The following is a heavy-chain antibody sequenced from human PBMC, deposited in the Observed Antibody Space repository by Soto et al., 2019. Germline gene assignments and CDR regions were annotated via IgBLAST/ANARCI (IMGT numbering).Heavy chain of an antibody. CDR3: ASRTVWSYFDY. Sequence: ASVKVSCKASGYTSTAYPMHWVRQAPGQRLEWMGWINVANGDTGYSQKFQGRVTVTRDTSASTVYMELSSLTSEDTAVYYCASRTVWSYFDYWGQG. CDR1: GYTSTAYP. J-gene: IGHJ4*02. CDR2: INVANGDT. V-gene: IGHV1-3*01. D-gene: IGHD3-3*01.